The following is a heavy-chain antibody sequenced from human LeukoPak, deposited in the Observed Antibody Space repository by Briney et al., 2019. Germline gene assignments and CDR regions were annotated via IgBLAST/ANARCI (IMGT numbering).Heavy chain of an antibody. CDR1: GFAFSDYT. J-gene: IGHJ4*02. V-gene: IGHV3-30*04. D-gene: IGHD6-13*01. Sequence: GRSLRLSCAASGFAFSDYTMQWVRQAPGKGLEWVALLPPDGSYQYYADSLKGRFTISRDNFKNALYLQMNSLRLEDTAVYYCARGLHDRSWYGAHWGQGTLLSVSS. CDR2: LPPDGSYQ. CDR3: ARGLHDRSWYGAH.